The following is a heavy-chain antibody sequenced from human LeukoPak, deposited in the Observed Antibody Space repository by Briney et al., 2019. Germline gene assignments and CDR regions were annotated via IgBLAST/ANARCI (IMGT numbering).Heavy chain of an antibody. CDR2: IHNSGST. J-gene: IGHJ4*02. Sequence: SETLSLTCTVSGDSISDYYWSWIRQPPGKGLEWIGYIHNSGSTNYNPSLKSRVTISIDTSKSQFSLKLSSVTAADTAVYYCARQAFCSGSSCNPFDYWGQGTLVTVSS. CDR3: ARQAFCSGSSCNPFDY. CDR1: GDSISDYY. D-gene: IGHD2-15*01. V-gene: IGHV4-59*08.